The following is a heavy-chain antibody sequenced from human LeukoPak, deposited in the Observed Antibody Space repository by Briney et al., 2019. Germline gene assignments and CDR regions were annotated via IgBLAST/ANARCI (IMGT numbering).Heavy chain of an antibody. CDR3: ARGRVSSSTWYSTYYYFFYMDF. V-gene: IGHV4-59*01. D-gene: IGHD4-11*01. CDR2: VDHTGST. CDR1: GGSISSYY. Sequence: SETLSLTCTVSGGSISSYYWSWIRQPPGKGLEWIGYVDHTGSTKFNPSLNGRVSISRDTSNNFFSLRLRSVTAADTAVYFCARGRVSSSTWYSTYYYFFYMDFWGKGTTVTVSS. J-gene: IGHJ6*03.